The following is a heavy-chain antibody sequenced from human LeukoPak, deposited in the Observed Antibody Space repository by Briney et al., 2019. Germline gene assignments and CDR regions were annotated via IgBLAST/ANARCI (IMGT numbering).Heavy chain of an antibody. Sequence: PSQTLSLTCTVSGGSISSGGYYWSWIRQHPGKGLEWIGYIYYSGSTYYNPSLKSRVTISVDTSKNQFSLKLSSVTAADTAVYYCAREVGATVSAPNAFDIWGQGTMVTVSS. D-gene: IGHD1-26*01. CDR2: IYYSGST. CDR1: GGSISSGGYY. CDR3: AREVGATVSAPNAFDI. V-gene: IGHV4-31*03. J-gene: IGHJ3*02.